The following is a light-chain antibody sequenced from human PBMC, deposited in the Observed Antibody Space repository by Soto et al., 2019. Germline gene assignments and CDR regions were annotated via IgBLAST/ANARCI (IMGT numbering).Light chain of an antibody. J-gene: IGKJ3*01. V-gene: IGKV3-20*01. CDR2: GAS. Sequence: EIVLTQSPGTLSLSPGERATLYCRASQSVGSNYLAWYQQKPGQAPRVLIYGASSRATGIPDRFSGSGSGADFTLNIRRLEPEDFAVYYCQQYTTSPFTFGPGTKVDIK. CDR1: QSVGSNY. CDR3: QQYTTSPFT.